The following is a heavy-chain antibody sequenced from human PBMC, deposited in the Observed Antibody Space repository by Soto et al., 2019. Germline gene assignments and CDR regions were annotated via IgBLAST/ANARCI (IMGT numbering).Heavy chain of an antibody. D-gene: IGHD3-3*01. CDR1: GGTSTRYA. CDR2: IVPMFGTS. CDR3: NRGSEYDFWSGYL. J-gene: IGHJ4*02. Sequence: QERLVQSGAEVRKPGSSVKVSCKVTGGTSTRYAINWVRQAPGQGLEWMGGIVPMFGTSKYAQKFQGRVTITADTSTNIAYMELRSLRSEDTAVFYCNRGSEYDFWSGYLWGQGTLVSVSS. V-gene: IGHV1-69*06.